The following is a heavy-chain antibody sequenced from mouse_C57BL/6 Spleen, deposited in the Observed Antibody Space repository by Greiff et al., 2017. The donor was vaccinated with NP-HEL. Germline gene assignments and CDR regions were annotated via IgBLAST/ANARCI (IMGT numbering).Heavy chain of an antibody. CDR2: INPNYGTT. D-gene: IGHD1-1*01. J-gene: IGHJ3*01. Sequence: EVHLVESGPELVKPGASVKISCKASGYSFTDYNMNWVKQSNGKSLEWIGVINPNYGTTSYNQKFKGKATLTVDQSSSTAYMQLNSLTSEDSAVYYCAYYGSSYGWFAYWGQGTLVTVSA. CDR1: GYSFTDYN. V-gene: IGHV1-39*01. CDR3: AYYGSSYGWFAY.